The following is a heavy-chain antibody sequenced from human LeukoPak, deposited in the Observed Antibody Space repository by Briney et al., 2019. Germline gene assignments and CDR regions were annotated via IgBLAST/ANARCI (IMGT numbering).Heavy chain of an antibody. CDR1: GFTFSSYA. V-gene: IGHV3-23*01. CDR2: ISSSGGRT. CDR3: AKAENYDFWSGYAIYYYYMDV. J-gene: IGHJ6*03. Sequence: PGESLRLSCAASGFTFSSYAMSWVRQAPGKEMEWVSAISSSGGRTYYGVSVKGQLTIARDNSKDTLYLQMNSLSAEDTAVYYCAKAENYDFWSGYAIYYYYMDVWGKGTTVTVSS. D-gene: IGHD3-3*01.